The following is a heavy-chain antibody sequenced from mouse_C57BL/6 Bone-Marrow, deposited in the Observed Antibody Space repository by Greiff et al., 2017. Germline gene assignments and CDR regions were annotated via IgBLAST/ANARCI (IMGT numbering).Heavy chain of an antibody. CDR1: GFNIKDYY. CDR2: IDPEDGDT. V-gene: IGHV14-2*01. Sequence: VQLQQSGAELVKPGASVKLSCTASGFNIKDYYMPWVKQRTEQGLAWICRIDPEDGDTTYAPTFQGKATITADTSSNTSYLQLSRLTSADTAVYYCAPLGAPWFAYWGQGTLVTVSA. CDR3: APLGAPWFAY. J-gene: IGHJ3*01. D-gene: IGHD3-3*01.